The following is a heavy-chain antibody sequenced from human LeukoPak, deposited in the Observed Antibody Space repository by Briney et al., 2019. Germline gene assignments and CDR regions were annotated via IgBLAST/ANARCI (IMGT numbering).Heavy chain of an antibody. Sequence: GGSLRLSCAASGFTFSSYAMTWVRHAPGKGLEWVSGISGSGGSTYYADSVKGRFTISRDNSKNTVDLLMNSLRAEDTAIYYCARDVPYYYDSSGYYSPFDCWGQGTLVTISS. V-gene: IGHV3-23*01. CDR2: ISGSGGST. D-gene: IGHD3-22*01. CDR3: ARDVPYYYDSSGYYSPFDC. J-gene: IGHJ4*02. CDR1: GFTFSSYA.